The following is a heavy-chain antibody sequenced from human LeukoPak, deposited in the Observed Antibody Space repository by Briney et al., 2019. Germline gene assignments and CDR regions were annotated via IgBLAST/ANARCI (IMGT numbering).Heavy chain of an antibody. V-gene: IGHV1-2*02. CDR2: INPNSGGT. CDR3: ARATVAAPDPFDY. Sequence: ASVKVSCKASGYTLTRYYMHWVRQAPGQGLEWMGWINPNSGGTNYAQKFQGRVTMTRDTSISTAYMELSRLRSDDTAVYYCARATVAAPDPFDYWGQGTLVTVSS. CDR1: GYTLTRYY. J-gene: IGHJ4*02. D-gene: IGHD6-19*01.